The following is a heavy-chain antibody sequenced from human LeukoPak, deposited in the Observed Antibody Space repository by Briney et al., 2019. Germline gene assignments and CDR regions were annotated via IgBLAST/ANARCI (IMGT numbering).Heavy chain of an antibody. J-gene: IGHJ4*02. Sequence: GASVKVSCKASGGTFSSYAISWVRQAPGQGLEWMGGIIPNSGGTKYAQKFQGGVTLTRDTSISTAYMELSRLRSDDTAVYYCARGETVYGGAIVYWGQGTLVTVSS. CDR2: IIPNSGGT. CDR1: GGTFSSYA. D-gene: IGHD3-16*02. CDR3: ARGETVYGGAIVY. V-gene: IGHV1-2*02.